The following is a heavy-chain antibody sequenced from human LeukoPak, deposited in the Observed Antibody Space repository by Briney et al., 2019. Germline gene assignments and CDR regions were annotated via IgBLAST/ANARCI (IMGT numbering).Heavy chain of an antibody. CDR3: AKSLPLMTTSTIFDY. V-gene: IGHV3-30-3*02. Sequence: PGGSLRLSCAASGFTFSSYAMHWVRQAPGKGLEWVAVISYDGSNKYYADSVKGRFTISRDNSKNTLYLQMNSLRAEDTAVYYCAKSLPLMTTSTIFDYWGQGTLVTVSS. CDR1: GFTFSSYA. CDR2: ISYDGSNK. D-gene: IGHD4-17*01. J-gene: IGHJ4*02.